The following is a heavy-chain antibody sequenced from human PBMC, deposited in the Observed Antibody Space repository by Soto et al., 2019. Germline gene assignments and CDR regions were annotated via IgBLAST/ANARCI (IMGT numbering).Heavy chain of an antibody. CDR1: GFSLSTSGVG. CDR2: IYWNDDT. CDR3: AHSACPPRIAALLSENWFDP. V-gene: IGHV2-5*01. J-gene: IGHJ5*02. Sequence: QITLKESAPTLVKPTQTLTLTCTFSGFSLSTSGVGVGWIRQPPGKALDWLALIYWNDDTRYSPSLKSRLTIAKDTSKNHVVLTMTNMDPVDTATYYCAHSACPPRIAALLSENWFDPWGQGTLVTVSS. D-gene: IGHD6-6*01.